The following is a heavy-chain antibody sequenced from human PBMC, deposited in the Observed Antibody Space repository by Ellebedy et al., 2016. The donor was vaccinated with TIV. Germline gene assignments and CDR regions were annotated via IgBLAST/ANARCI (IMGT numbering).Heavy chain of an antibody. D-gene: IGHD1-26*01. CDR3: AKDRLGATLGFDY. CDR2: ISNDGDVK. V-gene: IGHV3-30*18. Sequence: GGSLRLSXAASGFTLSDYAMHWVRQAPGKGLEWVAVISNDGDVKYYADSVKGRFTISRDSSTNTLYLQMNSLGADDTAVYYCAKDRLGATLGFDYWGQGTLVTVSS. J-gene: IGHJ4*02. CDR1: GFTLSDYA.